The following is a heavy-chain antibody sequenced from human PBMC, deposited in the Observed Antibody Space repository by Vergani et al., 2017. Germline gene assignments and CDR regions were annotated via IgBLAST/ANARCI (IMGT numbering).Heavy chain of an antibody. CDR2: IYYSGST. CDR1: GGPISSYY. Sequence: QVQLQESGPGLVKPSETLSLTCTVSGGPISSYYWSWIRQPPGKGLEWIGNIYYSGSTNYNPSLKSRVTISVDTPKNLFSLKRSSVTAADTSVYYCARVQYYYDSSGYYHRNYYYYYMDVWGKGTTVTVSS. D-gene: IGHD3-22*01. J-gene: IGHJ6*03. CDR3: ARVQYYYDSSGYYHRNYYYYYMDV. V-gene: IGHV4-59*01.